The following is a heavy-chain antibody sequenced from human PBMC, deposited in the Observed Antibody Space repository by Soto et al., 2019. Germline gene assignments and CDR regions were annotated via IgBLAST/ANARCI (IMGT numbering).Heavy chain of an antibody. V-gene: IGHV3-23*01. J-gene: IGHJ4*02. CDR1: GFTFSSYA. CDR3: AKDGRRWDLPADY. CDR2: ISGGGGST. Sequence: EVQLLESGGGLVQPGGSLRLSCAASGFTFSSYAMSWVRQAPGKGLEWVSAISGGGGSTYYADSVKGRFTISRDNSKNTLYLQMNSLRAEVTAVYYCAKDGRRWDLPADYWGQGALVTVSS. D-gene: IGHD1-26*01.